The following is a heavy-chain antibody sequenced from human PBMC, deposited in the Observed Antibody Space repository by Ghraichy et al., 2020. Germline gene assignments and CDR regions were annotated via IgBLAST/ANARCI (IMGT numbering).Heavy chain of an antibody. D-gene: IGHD4-17*01. CDR2: ISGSGGST. V-gene: IGHV3-23*01. CDR1: GFTFSNYA. Sequence: GGSLRLSCAASGFTFSNYAMSWVRQAPGKGLEWVSAISGSGGSTYYADSVKGRFTISRDNSKNTVYLQMNSLRAEDTAVYYCAKAPSRQWAVTLTLYYGMDVWGQGTTVTVSS. CDR3: AKAPSRQWAVTLTLYYGMDV. J-gene: IGHJ6*02.